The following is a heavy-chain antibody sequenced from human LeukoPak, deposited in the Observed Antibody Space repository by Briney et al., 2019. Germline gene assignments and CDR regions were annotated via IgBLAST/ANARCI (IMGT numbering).Heavy chain of an antibody. CDR2: INPASGTT. V-gene: IGHV1-46*01. J-gene: IGHJ4*02. CDR1: GYPFTSYY. Sequence: ASVNVPCKASGYPFTSYYVHWVRQAPGQGLEWMGTINPASGTTDNAPKFQGRVTMTRDMSTSTVYMQLRSLRSEDTAVYFCARGGAGTEDFWGQGTLVTVSS. D-gene: IGHD1-1*01. CDR3: ARGGAGTEDF.